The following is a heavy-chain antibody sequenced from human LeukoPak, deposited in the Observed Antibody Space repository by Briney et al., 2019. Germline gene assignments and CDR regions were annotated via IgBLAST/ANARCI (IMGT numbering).Heavy chain of an antibody. J-gene: IGHJ4*02. Sequence: GGSLRLSCAASGFTFSSYSMNWVRQAPGKGLEWVSSISSSSSYIYYADSVKGRFTISRDNAKNSLYLQMNSQRAEDTAVYYCARTEYDSSGYYWDDYWGQGTLVTVTS. CDR1: GFTFSSYS. V-gene: IGHV3-21*01. CDR2: ISSSSSYI. CDR3: ARTEYDSSGYYWDDY. D-gene: IGHD3-22*01.